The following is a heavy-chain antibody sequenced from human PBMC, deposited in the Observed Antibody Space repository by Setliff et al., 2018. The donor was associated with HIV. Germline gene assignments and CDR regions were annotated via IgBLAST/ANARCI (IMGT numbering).Heavy chain of an antibody. D-gene: IGHD2-15*01. V-gene: IGHV3-21*01. CDR1: GCTFSSYS. Sequence: GGTLRLSCAASGCTFSSYSMNWVRQAPGKGLEWVSSISSSSSYIYYADSVTGRFTISRDNAKNSLYLQMNSLRAEDTAVYYCARDSDPDIVVVVAAKGGHDAFDIWGQGTMVTVSS. CDR2: ISSSSSYI. J-gene: IGHJ3*02. CDR3: ARDSDPDIVVVVAAKGGHDAFDI.